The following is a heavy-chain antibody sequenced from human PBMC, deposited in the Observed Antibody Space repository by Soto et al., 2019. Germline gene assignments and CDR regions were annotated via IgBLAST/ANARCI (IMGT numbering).Heavy chain of an antibody. Sequence: SETLSLTCTVSGGSISSSSYYWGWIRHPPGKGLEWIGSIYYIGSTYYNPSLKSRVTISVDTSKNQFSLKLSSVTAADTAVYYCARRWGPYYYDSTIQKWGQGPMV. D-gene: IGHD3-22*01. CDR3: ARRWGPYYYDSTIQK. V-gene: IGHV4-39*01. CDR1: GGSISSSSYY. CDR2: IYYIGST. J-gene: IGHJ4*02.